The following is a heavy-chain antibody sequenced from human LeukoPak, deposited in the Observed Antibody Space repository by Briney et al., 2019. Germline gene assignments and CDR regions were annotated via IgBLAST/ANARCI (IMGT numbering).Heavy chain of an antibody. CDR1: GYTLTELS. D-gene: IGHD3-22*01. CDR2: FDPEDGET. CDR3: ATVFYYDSSGYELDY. Sequence: GASVKVSCKVSGYTLTELSMHWVRQAPGKGLEWMGGFDPEDGETIYAQKFQGRVTMTEDTSTDTAYMELSSLRSEDTAVYYCATVFYYDSSGYELDYWGREPWSPSPQ. J-gene: IGHJ4*02. V-gene: IGHV1-24*01.